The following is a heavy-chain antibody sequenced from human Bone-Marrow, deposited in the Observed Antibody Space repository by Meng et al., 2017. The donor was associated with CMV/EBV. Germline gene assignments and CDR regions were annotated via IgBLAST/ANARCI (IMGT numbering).Heavy chain of an antibody. D-gene: IGHD4-23*01. Sequence: GSLRRSCAVYGGSFSGYYWSWIRQPPGKGLEWIGEINHSGSTNYNPSLKSRVTISVDTSKNQFSLKLSSVTAADTAVYYCARHSSLTMVVTYWGQGTLVTVSS. CDR3: ARHSSLTMVVTY. V-gene: IGHV4-34*01. CDR1: GGSFSGYY. CDR2: INHSGST. J-gene: IGHJ4*02.